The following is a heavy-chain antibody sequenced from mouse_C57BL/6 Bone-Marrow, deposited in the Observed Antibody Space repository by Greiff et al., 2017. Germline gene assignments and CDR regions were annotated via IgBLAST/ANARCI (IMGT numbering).Heavy chain of an antibody. CDR1: GYTFTDYE. Sequence: VKVVESGAELVRPGASVTLSCKASGYTFTDYEMHWVKQTPVHGLEWIGAIDPETGGTAYNQKFKGKAILTADKSSSTAYMELRSLTSEDSAVYYCTRRFITTFMDYWGQGTSVTVSS. CDR2: IDPETGGT. V-gene: IGHV1-15*01. CDR3: TRRFITTFMDY. D-gene: IGHD1-1*01. J-gene: IGHJ4*01.